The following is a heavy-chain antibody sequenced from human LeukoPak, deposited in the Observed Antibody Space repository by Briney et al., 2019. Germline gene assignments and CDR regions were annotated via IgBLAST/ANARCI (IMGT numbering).Heavy chain of an antibody. D-gene: IGHD3-10*01. CDR3: AKEGDYYGSGSYRDAFDI. CDR2: IRYDGINK. V-gene: IGHV3-30*02. Sequence: GGSLRLSCAASGFTLSTHGMHWVRQAPGKGLEWVAFIRYDGINKYYADSVKGRFTISRDSFKNTLYLQMNSLRPEDTAVYYCAKEGDYYGSGSYRDAFDIWGQGTMVTVSS. CDR1: GFTLSTHG. J-gene: IGHJ3*02.